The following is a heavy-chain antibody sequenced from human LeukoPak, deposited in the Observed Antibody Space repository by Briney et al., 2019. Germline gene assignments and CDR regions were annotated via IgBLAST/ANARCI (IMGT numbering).Heavy chain of an antibody. J-gene: IGHJ4*02. Sequence: PGGSLRLSCAASGFTFSDYYMSWIRQAPGKGLEWISYISTTSSTIYYADSVKGRFIISRDNGKNSLYLDMNSLRAEDTAIYYCARDPGRAARLFDYWGQGTLVTVSS. CDR2: ISTTSSTI. CDR1: GFTFSDYY. D-gene: IGHD3-10*01. V-gene: IGHV3-11*01. CDR3: ARDPGRAARLFDY.